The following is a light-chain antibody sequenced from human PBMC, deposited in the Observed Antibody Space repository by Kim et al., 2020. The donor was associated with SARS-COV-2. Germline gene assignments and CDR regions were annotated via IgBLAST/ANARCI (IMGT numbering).Light chain of an antibody. CDR2: DVS. V-gene: IGLV2-14*03. CDR3: SSYTSSSTLV. J-gene: IGLJ3*02. Sequence: QSALTQPASVSGSPGQSITISCTGTSTDIGGYDYVSWYQQHPGQAPKLMIYDVSNRPSGVSNRFSASKSGNTACLTISGLQAEDEGDYYCSSYTSSSTLVFGGGTQLTVL. CDR1: STDIGGYDY.